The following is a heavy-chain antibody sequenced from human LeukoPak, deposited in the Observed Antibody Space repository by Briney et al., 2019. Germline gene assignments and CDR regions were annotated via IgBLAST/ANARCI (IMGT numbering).Heavy chain of an antibody. D-gene: IGHD3-10*01. CDR1: GFTFSSYS. CDR2: ISSSSSTI. CDR3: ARGITMVRGVIMDY. J-gene: IGHJ4*02. V-gene: IGHV3-48*04. Sequence: PGGSLRLSCAASGFTFSSYSMNWVRQAPGKGLEWVSYISSSSSTIYYADSVKGRFTISKDNAKNSLYPQMNSLRAEDTAVYYCARGITMVRGVIMDYWGQGTLVTVSS.